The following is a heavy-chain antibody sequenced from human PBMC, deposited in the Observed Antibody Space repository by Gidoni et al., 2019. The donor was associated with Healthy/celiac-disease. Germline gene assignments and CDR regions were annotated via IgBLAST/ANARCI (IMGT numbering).Heavy chain of an antibody. V-gene: IGHV3-23*01. Sequence: EVQLLESGGGLVQPGGSLRLYCAASGVTCSGYAMSWVRQAPGKGLEWVSAISGSGGSTYYADSVKGRFTISRDNSKNTLYLQMNSLRAEDTAVYYCAKVLKDFDWHDAFDIWGQGTMVTVSS. J-gene: IGHJ3*02. CDR2: ISGSGGST. D-gene: IGHD3-9*01. CDR1: GVTCSGYA. CDR3: AKVLKDFDWHDAFDI.